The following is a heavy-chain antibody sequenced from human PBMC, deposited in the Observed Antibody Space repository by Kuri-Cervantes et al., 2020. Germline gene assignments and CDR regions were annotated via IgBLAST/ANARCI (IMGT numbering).Heavy chain of an antibody. D-gene: IGHD1-14*01. CDR3: ARGRTNFDC. CDR2: IYYSGST. CDR1: GGSISSYY. V-gene: IGHV4-59*01. Sequence: SETLSLTCTVSGGSISSYYWSWIRQPPGKGLEWIGYIYYSGSTNYNPSLKSRVTISVDTSKNQFSLKLSSVTAADTAVYYCARGRTNFDCWGQGTLVTVSS. J-gene: IGHJ4*02.